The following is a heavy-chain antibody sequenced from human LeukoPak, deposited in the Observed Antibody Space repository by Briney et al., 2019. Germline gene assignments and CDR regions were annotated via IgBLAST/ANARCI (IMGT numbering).Heavy chain of an antibody. CDR3: AKRSNFWTGYLDY. D-gene: IGHD3/OR15-3a*01. CDR1: GFTFSSYW. CDR2: INSDGSDT. V-gene: IGHV3-74*01. Sequence: QTGGSLRLSCAASGFTFSSYWVHWVRQAPGKGLVWVSRINSDGSDTSYADSVKGRFTISRDNPKDTLFLQMNSLRTEDTAVYYCAKRSNFWTGYLDYWGQGTLVTVSS. J-gene: IGHJ4*02.